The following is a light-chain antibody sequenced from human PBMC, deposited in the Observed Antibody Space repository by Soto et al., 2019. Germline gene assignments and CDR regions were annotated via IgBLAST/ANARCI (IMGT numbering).Light chain of an antibody. CDR3: HQYNMLSTHT. CDR2: AAS. V-gene: IGKV3-15*01. J-gene: IGKJ3*01. CDR1: QSVSGN. Sequence: EIVMTQSPATLSVSPGERATLSCRASQSVSGNLAWYQQKPGQAPRLLIYAASTRATGIPARFSGSGSGTEITLTIGSLLLEDFKIFYYHQYNMLSTHTFGPKNELDIK.